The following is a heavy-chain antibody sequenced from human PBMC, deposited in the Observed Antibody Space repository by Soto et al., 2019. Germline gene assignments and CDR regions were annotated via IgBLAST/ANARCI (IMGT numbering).Heavy chain of an antibody. CDR3: ASTVGGNDY. CDR2: INHSGST. J-gene: IGHJ4*02. CDR1: GGSFSGYY. Sequence: SETLSLTCAVYGGSFSGYYWSWIRQPPGKGLEWIGEINHSGSTNYNPSLKSRVTISVDTSKNQFSLKLSSVTAADTAVYYCASTVGGNDYWGQGTLVTVSS. V-gene: IGHV4-34*01.